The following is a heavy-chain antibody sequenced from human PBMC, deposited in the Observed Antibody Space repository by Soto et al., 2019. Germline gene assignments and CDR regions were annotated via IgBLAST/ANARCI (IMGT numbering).Heavy chain of an antibody. CDR2: ISGSGGST. D-gene: IGHD3-22*01. J-gene: IGHJ4*02. CDR1: GFTFSSYA. V-gene: IGHV3-23*01. Sequence: GSLRLSCAASGFTFSSYAMSWVRQAPGKGLEWVSAISGSGGSTYYADSVKGRFTISRDNSKNTLYLQMNSLRAEDTAVYYCAKEFWDYYDSSGYPDYWGQGTLVTVSS. CDR3: AKEFWDYYDSSGYPDY.